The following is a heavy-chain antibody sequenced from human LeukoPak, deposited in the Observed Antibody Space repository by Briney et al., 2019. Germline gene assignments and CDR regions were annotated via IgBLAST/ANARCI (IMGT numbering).Heavy chain of an antibody. Sequence: PTGGSLRLSCAASGFTVSSNYMSWVRQAPGKGLEWVSVIYSGGSTYYADSVKGRFTISRDNSKNTLYLQMNSLRAEDTAVYYCARVGYRRAFDIWGQGTMVTVSS. CDR1: GFTVSSNY. CDR3: ARVGYRRAFDI. V-gene: IGHV3-53*01. D-gene: IGHD6-13*01. CDR2: IYSGGST. J-gene: IGHJ3*02.